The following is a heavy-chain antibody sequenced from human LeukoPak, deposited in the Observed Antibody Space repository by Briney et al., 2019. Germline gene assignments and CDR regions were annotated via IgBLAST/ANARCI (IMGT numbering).Heavy chain of an antibody. V-gene: IGHV3-7*01. CDR2: IKQDGSEK. Sequence: GGSLRLSCAASGFTFSSYWMSWVRQAPGKGLEWVANIKQDGSEKYYVDSVKGRFTISRDNAKNSLYLQMNSLRAEDTAVYYCARAPYYDFWSGPKGYYYMDVWGKGTTVTVSS. CDR1: GFTFSSYW. J-gene: IGHJ6*03. D-gene: IGHD3-3*01. CDR3: ARAPYYDFWSGPKGYYYMDV.